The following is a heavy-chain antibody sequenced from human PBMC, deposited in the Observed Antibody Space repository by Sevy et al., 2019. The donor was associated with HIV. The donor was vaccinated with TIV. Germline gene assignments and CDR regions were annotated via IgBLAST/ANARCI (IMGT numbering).Heavy chain of an antibody. D-gene: IGHD3-10*01. V-gene: IGHV3-30-3*01. CDR2: ISYDGSNK. J-gene: IGHJ3*02. CDR1: GFTFSSYA. CDR3: ARATYYYGSGRSRDGAFDI. Sequence: GGSLRLSCAASGFTFSSYAMHWVRQAPGKGLEWVAVISYDGSNKYYADSVKGRFTISRDNSKNTLYLQMNSLRAEETAVYYCARATYYYGSGRSRDGAFDIWGQGTMVTVSS.